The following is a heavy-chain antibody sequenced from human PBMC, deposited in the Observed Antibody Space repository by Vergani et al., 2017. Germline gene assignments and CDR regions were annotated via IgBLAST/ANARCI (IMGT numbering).Heavy chain of an antibody. CDR3: AKANPRNSGYDYLYYYHAMDV. V-gene: IGHV3-23*01. CDR2: ISGSGGST. D-gene: IGHD5-12*01. CDR1: GFTSNHYA. Sequence: EVQLLESGGDLVQPGGPLRLSCAASGFTSNHYATNWARQAPGKGLEWVSGISGSGGSTYYAGPVKGRFTISRDSSKNTLYLQMNSLSAGDTAVYYCAKANPRNSGYDYLYYYHAMDVWGQGTTVTVSS. J-gene: IGHJ6*02.